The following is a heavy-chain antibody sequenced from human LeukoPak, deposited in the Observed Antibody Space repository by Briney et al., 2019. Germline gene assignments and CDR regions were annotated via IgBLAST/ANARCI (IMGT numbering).Heavy chain of an antibody. V-gene: IGHV3-21*01. Sequence: PGGSLRLSCAASGFTFSSYEMNWVRQAPGKGLEWVSSISSSSSYIYYADSVKGRFTISRDNAKNSLYLQMNSLRAEDTAVYYCARDPHRYCSSTSCPSGVDYWGQGTLVTVSS. CDR1: GFTFSSYE. J-gene: IGHJ4*02. CDR3: ARDPHRYCSSTSCPSGVDY. D-gene: IGHD2-2*01. CDR2: ISSSSSYI.